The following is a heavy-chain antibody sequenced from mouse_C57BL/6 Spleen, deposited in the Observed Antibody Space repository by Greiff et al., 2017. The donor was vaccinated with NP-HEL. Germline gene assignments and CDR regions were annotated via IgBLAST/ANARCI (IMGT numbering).Heavy chain of an antibody. CDR1: GYTFTSYW. CDR2: IHPNSGST. J-gene: IGHJ3*01. V-gene: IGHV1-64*01. CDR3: AREGGYYAWFAY. D-gene: IGHD2-3*01. Sequence: VPLQQSGAELVKPGASVKLSCKASGYTFTSYWMHWVKQRPGQGLEWIGMIHPNSGSTNYNEKFKSKATLTVDKSSSTAYMQLSSLTSEDSAVYYCAREGGYYAWFAYWGQGTLVTVSA.